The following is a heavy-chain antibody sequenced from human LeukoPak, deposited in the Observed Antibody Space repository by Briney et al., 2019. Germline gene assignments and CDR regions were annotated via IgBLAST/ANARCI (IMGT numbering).Heavy chain of an antibody. CDR2: ISAYNGNT. V-gene: IGHV1-18*01. CDR1: GYTFTSYG. J-gene: IGHJ6*02. CDR3: ARDRGRGYSFYYYGMDV. Sequence: ASVKVSCKASGYTFTSYGISWVRQAPGQGLEWMGWISAYNGNTNYAQKLQGRVTMTTDTSTSTAYMELRSLRSDDTAVYYCARDRGRGYSFYYYGMDVWGQGTTVTVFS. D-gene: IGHD5-18*01.